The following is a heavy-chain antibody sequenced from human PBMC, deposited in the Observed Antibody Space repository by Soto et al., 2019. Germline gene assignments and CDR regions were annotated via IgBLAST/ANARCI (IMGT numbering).Heavy chain of an antibody. CDR2: INAGNGNT. CDR3: ATFGPDSSGWYHFDY. J-gene: IGHJ4*02. V-gene: IGHV1-3*01. CDR1: GYTFTSYA. D-gene: IGHD6-19*01. Sequence: GASVKVSCKASGYTFTSYAMHWVRQAPGQRLEWMGWINAGNGNTKYSQKLQGRVTITRDTSASTAYMELSSLRSEDTAVYYCATFGPDSSGWYHFDYWGQGTLVTVSS.